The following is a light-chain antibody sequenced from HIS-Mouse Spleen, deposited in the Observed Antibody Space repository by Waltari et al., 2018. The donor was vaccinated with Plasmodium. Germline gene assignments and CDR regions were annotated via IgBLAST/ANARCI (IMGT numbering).Light chain of an antibody. J-gene: IGLJ2*01. CDR3: SSYAGSNNLV. V-gene: IGLV2-8*01. CDR2: EVS. Sequence: QSALTQPPSASGSPGQSVTISCTATRSDAGCDNYISWYQQHQGKAPKLMIYEVSKRPSGVPDRFSGSKAGNTASLTVSGLQAEDEADYYCSSYAGSNNLVFGGGTKLTVL. CDR1: RSDAGCDNY.